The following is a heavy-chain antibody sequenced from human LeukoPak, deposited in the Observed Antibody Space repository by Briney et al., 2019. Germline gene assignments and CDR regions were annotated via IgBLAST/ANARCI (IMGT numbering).Heavy chain of an antibody. V-gene: IGHV3-48*04. J-gene: IGHJ3*02. Sequence: PGGSLRLSCAASGFTFSSYSMNWVRQAPGKGLEWVSYISSSSSTIYYADSVKGRFTISRDNAKNSLYLQMNSLRAEDTAVYYCAHSYGVNDAFDIWGQGTMVTVSS. CDR1: GFTFSSYS. CDR3: AHSYGVNDAFDI. D-gene: IGHD4-17*01. CDR2: ISSSSSTI.